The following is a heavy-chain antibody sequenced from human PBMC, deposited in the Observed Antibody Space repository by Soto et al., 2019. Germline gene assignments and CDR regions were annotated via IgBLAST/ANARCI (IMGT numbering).Heavy chain of an antibody. J-gene: IGHJ6*02. CDR2: INPNSGGT. D-gene: IGHD4-17*01. CDR3: ARDRATVTTPYYYYGMDV. V-gene: IGHV1-2*04. Sequence: ASVKVSCKASGYTFTGYYMHWVRQAPGQGLEWMGWINPNSGGTNYAQKFQGWVTMTRDTSISTAYMELRRLRSDDTAVYYCARDRATVTTPYYYYGMDVWGQGTTVTVSS. CDR1: GYTFTGYY.